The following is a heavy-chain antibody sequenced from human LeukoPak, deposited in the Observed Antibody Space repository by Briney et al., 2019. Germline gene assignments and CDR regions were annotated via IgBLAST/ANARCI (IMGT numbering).Heavy chain of an antibody. CDR3: ARDYCTRGGDCYKEDLFDP. CDR2: ISPYDGDT. J-gene: IGHJ5*02. D-gene: IGHD2-21*02. CDR1: GYTFGIYG. Sequence: ASVKVSCKASGYTFGIYGTSWVRQAPGQGLEWMAWISPYDGDTNYAQKFEGRVTMTTETSTNTAYMELRSLRSDDTAIYYCARDYCTRGGDCYKEDLFDPWGQGTLVTVSA. V-gene: IGHV1-18*01.